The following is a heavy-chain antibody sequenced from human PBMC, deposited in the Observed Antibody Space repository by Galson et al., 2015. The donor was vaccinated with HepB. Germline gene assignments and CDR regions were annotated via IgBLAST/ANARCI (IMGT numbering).Heavy chain of an antibody. Sequence: SLRLSCAASGFTFSSYGMHWVRQAPGKGLEWVAVISYDGSNKYYADSVKGRFTISRDNSKNTLYLQMNSLRAEDTAVYYCAKSIAATYYYYGMDVWGQGTTVTVSS. CDR2: ISYDGSNK. J-gene: IGHJ6*02. D-gene: IGHD2-15*01. CDR3: AKSIAATYYYYGMDV. CDR1: GFTFSSYG. V-gene: IGHV3-30*18.